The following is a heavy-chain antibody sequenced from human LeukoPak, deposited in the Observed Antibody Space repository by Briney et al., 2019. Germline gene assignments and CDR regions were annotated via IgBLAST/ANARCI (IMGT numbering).Heavy chain of an antibody. J-gene: IGHJ4*02. CDR2: IKSKTDGETI. V-gene: IGHV3-15*01. CDR3: TTEGYYVSGIY. D-gene: IGHD3-10*01. CDR1: GFTFSNAW. Sequence: PGGSLRLSCAASGFTFSNAWMSWVRQAPGKGLEWVGRIKSKTDGETIDYATPVKGRFTISRDDSKDTLYLQMNSLKTEDTAVYYCTTEGYYVSGIYWGQGTLVTVSS.